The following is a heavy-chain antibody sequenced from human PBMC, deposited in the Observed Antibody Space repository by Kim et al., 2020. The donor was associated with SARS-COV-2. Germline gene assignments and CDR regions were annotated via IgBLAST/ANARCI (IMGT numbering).Heavy chain of an antibody. V-gene: IGHV4-39*01. CDR1: GGSISSSSYY. CDR3: ARGSLGIFPYYYYGMDV. Sequence: SETLSLTCTVSGGSISSSSYYWGWIRQPPGKGLEWIGSIYYSGSTYYNPSLKSRVTISVDTSKNQFSLKLSSVTAADTAVYYCARGSLGIFPYYYYGMDVWGQGTTVTVSS. CDR2: IYYSGST. J-gene: IGHJ6*02. D-gene: IGHD7-27*01.